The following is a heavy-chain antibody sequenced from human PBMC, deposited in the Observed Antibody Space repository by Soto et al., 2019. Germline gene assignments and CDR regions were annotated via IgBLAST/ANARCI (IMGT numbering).Heavy chain of an antibody. CDR2: ISASSSTI. D-gene: IGHD3-3*01. CDR1: GFTFSGYN. Sequence: EVQLVESGGGLVQPGGSLRLSCAASGFTFSGYNMNWVRQAPGKGLEWVSYISASSSTIYYADSVRGRFTISRDNAKNSLYLQMNSLRAEDTAVYYCASHYDFWSGPHYYLSMDVWGKGTTVTVSS. V-gene: IGHV3-48*01. CDR3: ASHYDFWSGPHYYLSMDV. J-gene: IGHJ6*03.